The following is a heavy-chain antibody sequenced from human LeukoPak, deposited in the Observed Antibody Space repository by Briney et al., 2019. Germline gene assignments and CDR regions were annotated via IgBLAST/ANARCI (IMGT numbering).Heavy chain of an antibody. V-gene: IGHV3-15*01. CDR1: GFPFSNAW. D-gene: IGHD3-3*01. Sequence: GGSLRLSCAASGFPFSNAWMSWVRQAPGKGLEWVGRIKSKIAGGTTDYAAPVKGRFTISRDDSKNTLYLQMNSLKTKDTAVYYCTTDGPFGVIITYMDVWGKGATVTVSS. J-gene: IGHJ6*03. CDR2: IKSKIAGGTT. CDR3: TTDGPFGVIITYMDV.